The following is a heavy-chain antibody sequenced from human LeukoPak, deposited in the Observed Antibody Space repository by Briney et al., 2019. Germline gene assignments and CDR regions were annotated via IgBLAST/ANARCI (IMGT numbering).Heavy chain of an antibody. J-gene: IGHJ4*02. CDR2: MNPNSGNT. Sequence: ASVKVSCKASGYTFTSYDINWVRQATGQGLEWMGWMNPNSGNTGYAQRFQGRVTMTRNTSISTAYMELSSLRSEDTAVYYCARVSGSYKPFGYWGQGTLVTVSS. CDR3: ARVSGSYKPFGY. V-gene: IGHV1-8*01. CDR1: GYTFTSYD. D-gene: IGHD1-26*01.